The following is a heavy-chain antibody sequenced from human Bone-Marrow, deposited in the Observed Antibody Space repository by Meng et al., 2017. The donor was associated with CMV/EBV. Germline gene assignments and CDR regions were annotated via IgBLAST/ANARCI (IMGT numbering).Heavy chain of an antibody. Sequence: GGSLRLSCAASGFTFSSYSMNWVRQAPGKGLEWVSVIYSGGSTYYADSVKGRFTISRDNSKNTLYLQMNSLRAEDTAVYYCARYDFWSYWGQGTLVTVSS. D-gene: IGHD3-3*01. J-gene: IGHJ4*02. CDR2: IYSGGST. CDR3: ARYDFWSY. CDR1: GFTFSSYS. V-gene: IGHV3-66*02.